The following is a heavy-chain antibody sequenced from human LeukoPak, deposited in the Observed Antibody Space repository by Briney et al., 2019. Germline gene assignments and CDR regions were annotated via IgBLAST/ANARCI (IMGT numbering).Heavy chain of an antibody. CDR1: GFTFSNYW. CDR3: ARPYGSGWSGLEH. J-gene: IGHJ4*02. CDR2: IKPDGSAQ. D-gene: IGHD6-19*01. V-gene: IGHV3-7*01. Sequence: GGSLRISCAASGFTFSNYWMTWVRQAPGKGLEWVANIKPDGSAQYYADSVRGRFTISRDSAKNSVFLRMNSLRAEDTAVYHCARPYGSGWSGLEHWGRGTLVTVSS.